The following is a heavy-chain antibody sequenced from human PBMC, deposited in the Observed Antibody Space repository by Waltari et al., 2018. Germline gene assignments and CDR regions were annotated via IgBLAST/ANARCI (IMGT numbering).Heavy chain of an antibody. V-gene: IGHV1-18*01. J-gene: IGHJ5*02. CDR3: ARGGGPRTVVARTCDL. CDR2: NRGHTGNA. Sequence: QVQLLQSGAEVKKPAAPVKLSCTASCSTFTTVASNWVRRAPGHGREWMGWNRGHTGNADYETNPQGRGPMTTDTPPNTAYLELRGLRSGDTAVYCCARGGGPRTVVARTCDLWGQGALVTVSA. CDR1: CSTFTTVA. D-gene: IGHD6-19*01.